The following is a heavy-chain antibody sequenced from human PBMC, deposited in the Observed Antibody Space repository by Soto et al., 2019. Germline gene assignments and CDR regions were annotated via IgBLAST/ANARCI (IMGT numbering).Heavy chain of an antibody. V-gene: IGHV4-4*07. CDR1: GESISNFY. CDR2: VHVSGGT. D-gene: IGHD6-19*01. CDR3: ARDRYGWYPGYDLDV. J-gene: IGHJ6*02. Sequence: SETLSLTCSVSGESISNFYWSWIRQPAGKGLEWIGHVHVSGGTNYNAPLQSRVTMSVDTSSNHVSLQLTSLTAADTAVYYCARDRYGWYPGYDLDVWGPGTTVTAP.